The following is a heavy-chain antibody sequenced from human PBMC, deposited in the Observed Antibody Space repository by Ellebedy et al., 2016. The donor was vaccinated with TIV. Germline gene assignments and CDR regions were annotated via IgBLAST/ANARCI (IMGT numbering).Heavy chain of an antibody. D-gene: IGHD2-2*01. CDR1: GYTFTTFG. Sequence: ASVKVSCKASGYTFTTFGISWVRQAPGQGLEWMGWISANNGNTNYAQKLQGRVTMTTDTSTSTAYMELRSLRSDDTAVYYCARSRVVAVPTIFDYWGRGTLVTVSS. CDR2: ISANNGNT. CDR3: ARSRVVAVPTIFDY. J-gene: IGHJ4*02. V-gene: IGHV1-18*01.